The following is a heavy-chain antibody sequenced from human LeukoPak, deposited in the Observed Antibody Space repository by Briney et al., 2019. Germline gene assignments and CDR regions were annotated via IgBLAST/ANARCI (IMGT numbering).Heavy chain of an antibody. Sequence: PGGSLRLSCAASGLTFSSYSMNWVRQAPGKGLEWVSSISSSSSYIYYADSVKGRFTISRDNAKNSLYLQMNSLRAEDTAVYYCARVRRQWLVPDYWGQGTLVTVSS. V-gene: IGHV3-21*01. CDR2: ISSSSSYI. J-gene: IGHJ4*02. D-gene: IGHD6-19*01. CDR3: ARVRRQWLVPDY. CDR1: GLTFSSYS.